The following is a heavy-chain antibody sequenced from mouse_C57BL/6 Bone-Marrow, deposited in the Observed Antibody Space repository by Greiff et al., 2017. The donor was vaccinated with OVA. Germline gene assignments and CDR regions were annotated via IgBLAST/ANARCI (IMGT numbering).Heavy chain of an antibody. D-gene: IGHD1-1*01. CDR3: ARSITTVVARSMDY. CDR2: INPNNGGT. Sequence: DVHLVESGPELVKPGASVKIPCKASGYTFTDYNMDWVKQSHGKSLEWIGDINPNNGGTIYNQKFKGKATLTVDKSSSTAYMELRSLTSEDTAVYYCARSITTVVARSMDYWGQGTSVTVSS. V-gene: IGHV1-18*01. J-gene: IGHJ4*01. CDR1: GYTFTDYN.